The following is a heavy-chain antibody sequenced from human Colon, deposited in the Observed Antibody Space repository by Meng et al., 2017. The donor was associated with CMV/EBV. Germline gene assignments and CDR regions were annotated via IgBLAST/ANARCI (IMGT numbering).Heavy chain of an antibody. CDR3: ARDPFIKAFDI. CDR2: IKEDGSEK. V-gene: IGHV3-7*01. CDR1: GFTFSNYW. J-gene: IGHJ3*02. Sequence: GGSLRLSCAASGFTFSNYWMTWLRQAPGRGLELVAHIKEDGSEKYFVCSVKGRFTISRDNAKNSLYLQMDSLRGEDTAVYYCARDPFIKAFDIWGQGTMVTVSS.